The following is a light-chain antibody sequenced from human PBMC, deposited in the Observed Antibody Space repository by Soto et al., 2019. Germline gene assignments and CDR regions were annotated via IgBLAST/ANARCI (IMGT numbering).Light chain of an antibody. CDR1: SSDVGTYNL. Sequence: QSALTQPASVSGSPGQSITIPCTGTSSDVGTYNLVSWYQHHPGKAPKLMIYEVNNRPSGVPDRFSGSKSGNAASLTISGLQAEDEADYYGCSYAGSTSFEWVFGGGTKLTVL. CDR2: EVN. CDR3: CSYAGSTSFEWV. J-gene: IGLJ3*02. V-gene: IGLV2-23*02.